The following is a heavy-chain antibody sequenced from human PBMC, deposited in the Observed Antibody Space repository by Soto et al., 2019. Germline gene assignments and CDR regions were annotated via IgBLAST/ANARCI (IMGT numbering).Heavy chain of an antibody. V-gene: IGHV4-31*03. Sequence: SETLPLTCPFSGFSISSGVYYLSWIRQHPGKGLEWIGYIYYSGSTYYNPSPKSRVTISVDTSKNQFSLKLSSVTAADTAVYYCARSTPYYDSSGYPLGNAFDIWGQGTMVTVSS. CDR1: GFSISSGVYY. CDR2: IYYSGST. J-gene: IGHJ3*02. CDR3: ARSTPYYDSSGYPLGNAFDI. D-gene: IGHD3-22*01.